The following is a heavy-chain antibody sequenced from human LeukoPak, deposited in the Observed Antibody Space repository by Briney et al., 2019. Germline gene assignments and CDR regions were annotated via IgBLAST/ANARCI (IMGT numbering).Heavy chain of an antibody. Sequence: PGGYLRLSCTASGFTFSSYWMHWVRQAPGKGLVWVSHIGGDGTTTGYADSAKGRFTISRDNAKNTLYLQMNSLRVEDTAVYYCASSIVVPGHCWGQGTLVTVSS. CDR1: GFTFSSYW. D-gene: IGHD6-19*01. CDR2: IGGDGTTT. V-gene: IGHV3-74*01. J-gene: IGHJ4*02. CDR3: ASSIVVPGHC.